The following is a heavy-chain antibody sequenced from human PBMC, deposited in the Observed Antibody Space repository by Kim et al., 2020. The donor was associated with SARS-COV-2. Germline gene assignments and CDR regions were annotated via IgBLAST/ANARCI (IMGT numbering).Heavy chain of an antibody. Sequence: RVTISVETSKNQFSLKLSSVTAADTAVYYCARLRFSITIFGVVTRLFDYWGQGTLVTVSS. D-gene: IGHD3-3*01. J-gene: IGHJ4*02. CDR3: ARLRFSITIFGVVTRLFDY. V-gene: IGHV4-30-2*05.